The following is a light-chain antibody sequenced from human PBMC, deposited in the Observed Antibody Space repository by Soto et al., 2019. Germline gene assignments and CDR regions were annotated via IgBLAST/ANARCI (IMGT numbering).Light chain of an antibody. V-gene: IGKV1-39*01. CDR2: DAS. CDR1: QSIRSY. J-gene: IGKJ1*01. CDR3: QQSYSTPPWT. Sequence: DIQLTQSPSSLSASVGDKVTITCRASQSIRSYLNWVQQKPGKAPKLLIYDASSLQTGVPSRFSGSGSGTDFSLNISSLQPEDFATYYCQQSYSTPPWTFGQGTKVDIK.